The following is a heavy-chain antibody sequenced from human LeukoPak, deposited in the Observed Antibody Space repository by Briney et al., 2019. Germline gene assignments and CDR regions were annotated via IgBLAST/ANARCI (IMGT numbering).Heavy chain of an antibody. CDR3: ARGRDAVVVPAADFDY. J-gene: IGHJ4*02. Sequence: SQTLSLTCDISGDSVSRNNIAWNWIRQSPSRGLEWLGRTYYRSNWYNEYAESVKGRLTISPDTSKNQFSLHLNSVTPEDTAVYYCARGRDAVVVPAADFDYWGQGILVTVSS. D-gene: IGHD2-2*01. CDR2: TYYRSNWYN. CDR1: GDSVSRNNIA. V-gene: IGHV6-1*01.